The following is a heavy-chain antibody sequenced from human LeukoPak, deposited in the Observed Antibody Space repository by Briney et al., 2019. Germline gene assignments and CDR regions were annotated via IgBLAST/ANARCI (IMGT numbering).Heavy chain of an antibody. J-gene: IGHJ4*02. CDR2: ISGSGGST. Sequence: GGSLRLSCAASGFTFSSYEMNWVRQAPGKGLEWVSAISGSGGSTYYADSVKGRFTISRDNSKNTLYLQMNSLRAEDTAVYYCAKDYYALLWFGEFNRKYYFDYWGQGTLVTVSS. V-gene: IGHV3-23*01. CDR3: AKDYYALLWFGEFNRKYYFDY. CDR1: GFTFSSYE. D-gene: IGHD3-10*01.